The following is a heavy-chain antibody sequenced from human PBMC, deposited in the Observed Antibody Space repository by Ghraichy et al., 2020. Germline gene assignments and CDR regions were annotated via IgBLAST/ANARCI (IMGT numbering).Heavy chain of an antibody. D-gene: IGHD6-6*01. Sequence: AISSNGGRTYYADSVKGRFNISRDNSKNTLYLQMSSLRAEDTAVYYCVKDLYSSSESIEDTFDYLGQLSLVTVAS. CDR3: VKDLYSSSESIEDTFDY. J-gene: IGHJ4*02. V-gene: IGHV3-64D*06. CDR2: ISSNGGRT.